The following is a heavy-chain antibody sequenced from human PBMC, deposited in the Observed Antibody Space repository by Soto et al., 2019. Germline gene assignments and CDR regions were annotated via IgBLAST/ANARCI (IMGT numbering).Heavy chain of an antibody. D-gene: IGHD3-16*02. CDR2: ISYDGINE. CDR3: ATDRLRLGELSLIGYFDY. J-gene: IGHJ4*02. V-gene: IGHV3-30*15. CDR1: GFTFTSYA. Sequence: QVQLVESGGSVVQPGRSLRLSCEASGFTFTSYAMHWVRQAPGKGLEWVAVISYDGINEYYADSVKGRFTISRDNSKNTLFLQMSSLRVEDTAVYYCATDRLRLGELSLIGYFDYWGQGTLVNVSS.